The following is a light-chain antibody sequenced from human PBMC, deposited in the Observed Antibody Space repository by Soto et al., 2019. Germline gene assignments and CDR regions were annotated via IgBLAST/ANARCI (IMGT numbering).Light chain of an antibody. CDR1: SSDVGGYKS. CDR3: AAWDASLSACV. J-gene: IGLJ1*01. Sequence: QSVLTQPPSASGSPGQSVTISCTGTSSDVGGYKSVSWYQQHPGKAPKVMIYEVSKWPSGVPDRFSGSRSGTSASLAIVGLRSEDEAVYYCAAWDASLSACVFGNGTKLTVL. V-gene: IGLV2-8*01. CDR2: EVS.